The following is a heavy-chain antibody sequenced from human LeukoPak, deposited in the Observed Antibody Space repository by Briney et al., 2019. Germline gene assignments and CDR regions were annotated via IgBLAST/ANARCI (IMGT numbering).Heavy chain of an antibody. V-gene: IGHV3-30-3*01. CDR2: ISYDGSNK. J-gene: IGHJ4*02. Sequence: PGGSLRLSCAASGFTFSSYAMHWVRKAPGKGLDWVAVISYDGSNKYYADSVKGRFTISRDNSKNTLYLQMNSLRAEDTAVYYCARESPVAGDYWGQGTLVTVSS. D-gene: IGHD6-19*01. CDR1: GFTFSSYA. CDR3: ARESPVAGDY.